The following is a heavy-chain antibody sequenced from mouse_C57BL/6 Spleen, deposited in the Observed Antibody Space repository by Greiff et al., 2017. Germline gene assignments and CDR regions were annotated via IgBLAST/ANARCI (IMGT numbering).Heavy chain of an antibody. Sequence: EVQLVESGGGLVKPGGSLKLSCAASGFTFSDYGMHWVRQAPEKGLEWVAYISGGSSTIYYADTVKGRFTISRDNAKNTLFLQMTSLRSEDTAMYYCARYGSSPYAMDYWGQGTSVTVSS. D-gene: IGHD1-1*01. V-gene: IGHV5-17*01. J-gene: IGHJ4*01. CDR1: GFTFSDYG. CDR3: ARYGSSPYAMDY. CDR2: ISGGSSTI.